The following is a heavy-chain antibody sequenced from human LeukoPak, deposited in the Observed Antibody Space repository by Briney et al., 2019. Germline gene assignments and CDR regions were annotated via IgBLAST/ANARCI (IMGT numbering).Heavy chain of an antibody. V-gene: IGHV3-23*01. D-gene: IGHD6-19*01. CDR1: GFTFSNYA. CDR2: IRDSDGSA. Sequence: GSLRLSCAASGFTFSNYAMSWVRQAPGKGLEWVSAIRDSDGSAYYADSVKGRFTISRDNSRNTLYLQMNSLRAEDTAVYYCAKDRNRMKTGYSSGSGYWGQGTLVTVSS. J-gene: IGHJ4*02. CDR3: AKDRNRMKTGYSSGSGY.